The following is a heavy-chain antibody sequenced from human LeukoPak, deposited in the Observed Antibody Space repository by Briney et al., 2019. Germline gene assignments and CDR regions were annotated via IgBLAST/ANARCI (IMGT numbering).Heavy chain of an antibody. V-gene: IGHV1-8*01. Sequence: ASVKVSCKASGYTFTSTGINWVRQATGQGLEWMGWMNPNSGNTGYVQKFQGRVTITGNTSISTAYMELSSLRSEDTAVYYCARGVRFLGPPYYYYYMDVWGKGTTVTVSS. CDR2: MNPNSGNT. CDR1: GYTFTSTG. CDR3: ARGVRFLGPPYYYYYMDV. J-gene: IGHJ6*03. D-gene: IGHD3-3*01.